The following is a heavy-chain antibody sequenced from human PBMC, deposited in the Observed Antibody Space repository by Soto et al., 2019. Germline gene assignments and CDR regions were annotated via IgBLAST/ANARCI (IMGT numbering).Heavy chain of an antibody. CDR3: ATSPRNYYGSGSYPLAFDI. J-gene: IGHJ3*02. Sequence: SVKVSCKASGYTFTGYYMHWVRQAPGQGLEWMGGIIPIFGTANYAQKFQGRVTITADKSTSTAYMELSSLRSEDTAVYYCATSPRNYYGSGSYPLAFDIWGQGTMVTVSS. V-gene: IGHV1-69*06. D-gene: IGHD3-10*01. CDR1: GYTFTGYY. CDR2: IIPIFGTA.